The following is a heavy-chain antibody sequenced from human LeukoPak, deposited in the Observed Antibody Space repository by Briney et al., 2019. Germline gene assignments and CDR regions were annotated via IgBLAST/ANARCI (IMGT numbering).Heavy chain of an antibody. CDR3: AKGRGYSYGLPFLY. CDR1: GFTFSSYA. Sequence: TGGSLRLSCAASGFTFSSYAMSWVRQAPGKGLEWVAFIRYDGSNKYYADSVKGRFTISRDNSKNTLCLQMNSLRAEDTAVYYCAKGRGYSYGLPFLYWGQGTLVTVSS. V-gene: IGHV3-30*02. D-gene: IGHD5-18*01. J-gene: IGHJ4*02. CDR2: IRYDGSNK.